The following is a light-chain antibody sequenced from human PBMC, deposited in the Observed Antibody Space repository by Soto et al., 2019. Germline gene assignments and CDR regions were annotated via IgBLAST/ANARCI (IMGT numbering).Light chain of an antibody. CDR1: QSVSSSY. J-gene: IGKJ1*01. Sequence: EIVLTQSPGTLSLSPGERGTLSCRASQSVSSSYLAWYQQKTGQAPRLLMHGASTRTTGIPDRFSGSGSATDFTLTISRLEPEDFAVYYCHQHCSSPTFGQGTKVEIK. CDR3: HQHCSSPT. CDR2: GAS. V-gene: IGKV3-20*01.